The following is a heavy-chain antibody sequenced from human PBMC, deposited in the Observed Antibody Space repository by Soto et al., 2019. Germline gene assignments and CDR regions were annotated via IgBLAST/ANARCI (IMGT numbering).Heavy chain of an antibody. CDR2: IYYSGST. Sequence: QVQLQESGPGLVKPSQTLSLTCTVSGGSISSGDYYWSWIRQPPGKGLEWIGYIYYSGSTYYNPSLKSRVTISVDTSKNQFSLKLSSVPAADTAVYYCAREEGITRTTGSFDYWGQGTLVTVSS. CDR1: GGSISSGDYY. D-gene: IGHD1-7*01. J-gene: IGHJ4*02. V-gene: IGHV4-30-4*01. CDR3: AREEGITRTTGSFDY.